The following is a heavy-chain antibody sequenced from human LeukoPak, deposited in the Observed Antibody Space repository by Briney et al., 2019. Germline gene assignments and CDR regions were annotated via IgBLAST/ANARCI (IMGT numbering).Heavy chain of an antibody. Sequence: GGSLRLSCAASGFTFSSYNMMWARQAPGKGLEWPSYIGSTSSFIQYADSVKGRFTTSRDNARNSLHLEMDSLRAEDTAVYYCARDLAVRTFDIWGQGTMVTVA. CDR2: IGSTSSFI. CDR3: ARDLAVRTFDI. D-gene: IGHD6-19*01. V-gene: IGHV3-48*01. J-gene: IGHJ3*02. CDR1: GFTFSSYN.